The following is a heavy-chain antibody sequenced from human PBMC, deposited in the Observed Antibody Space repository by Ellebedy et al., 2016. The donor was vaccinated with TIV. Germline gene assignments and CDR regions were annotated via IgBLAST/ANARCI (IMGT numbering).Heavy chain of an antibody. J-gene: IGHJ4*02. CDR3: ARGPHFVWGSYRPQAYFFDN. V-gene: IGHV1-69*06. CDR2: IIPFFGTT. D-gene: IGHD3-16*02. Sequence: SVKVSCKSSGGTFSTYVISWLRPAPGQGLEWMGEIIPFFGTTNYTKKFQDRVTITADKSTSTGYMELRSLRSEDTAVYYCARGPHFVWGSYRPQAYFFDNWGQGSLVTVSS. CDR1: GGTFSTYV.